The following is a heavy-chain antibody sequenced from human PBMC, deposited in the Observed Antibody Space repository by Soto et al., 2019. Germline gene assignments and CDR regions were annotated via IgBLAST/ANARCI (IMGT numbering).Heavy chain of an antibody. V-gene: IGHV4-34*01. D-gene: IGHD3-9*01. J-gene: IGHJ4*02. CDR1: GGSFSGYY. CDR3: ASRKFGILTGHQVYFDY. Sequence: QVQLQQWGAGLLKPSETLSLTCAVYGGSFSGYYWSWIRQPPGKGLEWIGEINHSGSTNYNPSLKSRVTISVDTSKNQFSLKLSSVTAADTAVYYCASRKFGILTGHQVYFDYWGQGTLVTVSS. CDR2: INHSGST.